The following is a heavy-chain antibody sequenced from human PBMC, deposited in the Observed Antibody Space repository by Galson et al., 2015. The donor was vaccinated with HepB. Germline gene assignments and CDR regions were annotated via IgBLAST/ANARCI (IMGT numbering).Heavy chain of an antibody. Sequence: PALVKPTQPLTLTCTFSVFSLSTREEGVGVAWIRQPPGQALEWLALIYWDDDQRYSPSLKNRLTITKDSSKDQVVLIMTKMDPMDTATYYCAHIRDSASVRFDSWGQGAQVTVFS. CDR1: VFSLSTREEG. CDR3: AHIRDSASVRFDS. V-gene: IGHV2-5*02. J-gene: IGHJ4*02. D-gene: IGHD4-17*01. CDR2: IYWDDDQ.